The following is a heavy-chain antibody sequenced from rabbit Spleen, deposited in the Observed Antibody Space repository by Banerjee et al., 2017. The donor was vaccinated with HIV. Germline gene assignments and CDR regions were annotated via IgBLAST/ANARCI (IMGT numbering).Heavy chain of an antibody. CDR1: SFSFSDRDV. J-gene: IGHJ3*01. CDR3: ARDLPGVIGWNFGF. D-gene: IGHD3-1*01. CDR2: INAATGKP. Sequence: QEQLVESGGGLVKPGASLTLTCKASSFSFSDRDVMCWVRQAPGKGLEWIACINAATGKPVYATWANGRFSISRTSSTTVTLQMTSLTVADTASYFCARDLPGVIGWNFGFWGPGTLVTVS. V-gene: IGHV1S45*01.